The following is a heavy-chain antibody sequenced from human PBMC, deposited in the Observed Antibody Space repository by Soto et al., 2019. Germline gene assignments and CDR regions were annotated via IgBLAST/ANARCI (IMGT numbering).Heavy chain of an antibody. Sequence: ASVKVCCKASGNTFTRNAIHWVRQAHGQRLEWMGWINAGNGNSKYSQKFQGRVTITRDTFASTGYMEVSRLRSEDTAMYYCASGIENWELDYWGQGTLIPLSS. CDR1: GNTFTRNA. CDR3: ASGIENWELDY. D-gene: IGHD7-27*01. J-gene: IGHJ4*02. V-gene: IGHV1-3*01. CDR2: INAGNGNS.